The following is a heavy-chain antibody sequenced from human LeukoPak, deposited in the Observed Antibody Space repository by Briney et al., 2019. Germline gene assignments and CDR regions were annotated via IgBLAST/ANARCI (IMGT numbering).Heavy chain of an antibody. V-gene: IGHV3-30*18. D-gene: IGHD3-10*02. J-gene: IGHJ4*02. CDR3: AKANAREFDY. CDR2: MLYDGTYK. CDR1: GFTFSTYG. Sequence: PGKSLTLSCVASGFTFSTYGMHWVRQAPGKGLECVAVMLYDGTYKSYADSVKGRCTVSRDNPENTLYLQMNSLSGEDTAVYYCAKANAREFDYWGQGTLVTVSS.